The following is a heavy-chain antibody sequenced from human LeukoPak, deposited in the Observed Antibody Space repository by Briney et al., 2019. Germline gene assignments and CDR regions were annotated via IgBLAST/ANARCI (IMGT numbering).Heavy chain of an antibody. V-gene: IGHV1-2*02. CDR1: GYTFTGYY. CDR2: INPNSGGT. Sequence: GESLKISCKASGYTFTGYYMHWVRQAPGQGLEWMGWINPNSGGTNYAQKFQGRVTMTRDTSISTAYMELSRLRSDDTAVYYCARRTVASFAFDIWGQGTMVTVSS. J-gene: IGHJ3*02. D-gene: IGHD5-12*01. CDR3: ARRTVASFAFDI.